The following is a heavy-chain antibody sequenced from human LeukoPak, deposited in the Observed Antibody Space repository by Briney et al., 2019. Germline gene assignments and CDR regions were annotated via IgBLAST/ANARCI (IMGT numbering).Heavy chain of an antibody. CDR2: INPSGGST. D-gene: IGHD6-13*01. J-gene: IGHJ6*04. Sequence: GASVKVSCKASGYTSTSYYMHWVRQAPGQGLEWMGIINPSGGSTSYAQKFQGRVTMTRDTSTSTVYMELSSLRSEDTAVYYCAREASAAAKMGVWGRGTTVTVSS. V-gene: IGHV1-46*03. CDR1: GYTSTSYY. CDR3: AREASAAAKMGV.